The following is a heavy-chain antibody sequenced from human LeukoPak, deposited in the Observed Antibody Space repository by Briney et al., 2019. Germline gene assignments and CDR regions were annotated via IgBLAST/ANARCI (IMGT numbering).Heavy chain of an antibody. Sequence: SETLSLTCVVSGHSIRSTNWWGWIRQPPGKGLEWIGYIYYSGSTYYNPSLKSRVTMSVDTSKNLFSLKLSSVTAVDTAVYYCARRYCSNTSCYYPDAFDTWGRGTMVTVSS. CDR2: IYYSGST. J-gene: IGHJ3*02. CDR1: GHSIRSTNW. V-gene: IGHV4-28*01. D-gene: IGHD2-2*01. CDR3: ARRYCSNTSCYYPDAFDT.